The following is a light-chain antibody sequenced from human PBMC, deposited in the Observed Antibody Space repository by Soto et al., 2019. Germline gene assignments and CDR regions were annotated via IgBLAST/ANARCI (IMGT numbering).Light chain of an antibody. CDR3: LQLNTYPFT. V-gene: IGKV1-9*01. CDR1: QGVTSY. CDR2: AAS. Sequence: IQLTQSPSSLSASVGDRVTITCRASQGVTSYLAWYQQKPGKAPKLLIYAASTLQSGVPSRFSCSGSVTDFTLTISSLQPEDFATYYCLQLNTYPFTFGPGTKVEI. J-gene: IGKJ3*01.